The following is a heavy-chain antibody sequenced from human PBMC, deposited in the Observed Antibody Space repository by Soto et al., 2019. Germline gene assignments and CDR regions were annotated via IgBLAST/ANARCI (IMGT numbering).Heavy chain of an antibody. V-gene: IGHV1-18*01. CDR2: ISAYNGNT. D-gene: IGHD6-19*01. CDR3: AIETGSGWYADAFDI. CDR1: GYTFTSYG. Sequence: QVQLVQSGAEVKKPGASVKVSCKASGYTFTSYGIRWVRQAPGQGLEWMGWISAYNGNTNYAQKLQGRVTMTTDTSTSTAYMELMSLRSDDTAVYYCAIETGSGWYADAFDILGQGTMVPVSS. J-gene: IGHJ3*02.